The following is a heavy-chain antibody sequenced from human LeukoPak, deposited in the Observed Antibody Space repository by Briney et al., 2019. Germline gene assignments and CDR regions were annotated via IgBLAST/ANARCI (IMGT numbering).Heavy chain of an antibody. Sequence: GGSLRLSCAASGFTFSSYAMSWVRQAPGKGLEWVSAISGSGGSTYYADSVKGRFTISRDNSKNTLYLQMSSLRAEDTAVYYCAKGYSGYDWSLVDYWGQGTLVTVSS. CDR1: GFTFSSYA. D-gene: IGHD5-12*01. CDR3: AKGYSGYDWSLVDY. V-gene: IGHV3-23*01. CDR2: ISGSGGST. J-gene: IGHJ4*02.